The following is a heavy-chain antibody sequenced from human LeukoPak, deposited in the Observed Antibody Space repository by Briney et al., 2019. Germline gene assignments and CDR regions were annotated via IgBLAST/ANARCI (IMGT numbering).Heavy chain of an antibody. J-gene: IGHJ4*02. V-gene: IGHV4-30-4*01. CDR3: ARVGSLGQLLHFDY. Sequence: SQTLSLTCTVSGGSISSGDYYWSWIRQPPGKGLEWIGYIYYSGSTYYNPSLKSRVTISVDTSKNQFSLKLSSVTAADTAVYYCARVGSLGQLLHFDYWGQGTLVTVCS. CDR1: GGSISSGDYY. D-gene: IGHD2-2*01. CDR2: IYYSGST.